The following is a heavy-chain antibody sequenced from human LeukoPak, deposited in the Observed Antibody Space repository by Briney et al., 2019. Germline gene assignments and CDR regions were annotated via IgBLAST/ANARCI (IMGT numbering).Heavy chain of an antibody. D-gene: IGHD6-19*01. CDR2: MSRSGSNI. J-gene: IGHJ4*02. V-gene: IGHV3-48*03. Sequence: GGSLRLSCAASGFTVSSYEMNWVRQAPGKGLEWVSYMSRSGSNIYYADSVKGRFTISRDKAKNSLCLQMNSLRADDPAVYYCARERPRIAVARYYFDFWGQGTLVTVSS. CDR1: GFTVSSYE. CDR3: ARERPRIAVARYYFDF.